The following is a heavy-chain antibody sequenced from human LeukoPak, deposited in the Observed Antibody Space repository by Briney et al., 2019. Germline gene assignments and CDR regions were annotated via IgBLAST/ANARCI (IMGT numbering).Heavy chain of an antibody. Sequence: AGSLTLSCAASGFTFSSYAMSWVRQPPGKGLGWVSAISGIGGSTYYGDSVKGRFPISRDNSKNTLYLQMNSLRAEDTAVYYCAKGGSSWRYWGQGTLVTVSS. CDR1: GFTFSSYA. CDR3: AKGGSSWRY. CDR2: ISGIGGST. D-gene: IGHD6-13*01. J-gene: IGHJ4*02. V-gene: IGHV3-23*01.